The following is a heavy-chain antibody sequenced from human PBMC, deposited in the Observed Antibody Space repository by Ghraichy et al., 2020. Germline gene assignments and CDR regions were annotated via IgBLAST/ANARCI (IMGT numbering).Heavy chain of an antibody. CDR3: AKGRVEFYRDSSGYYLFDY. D-gene: IGHD3-22*01. Sequence: GESLNISCAASGFTFSNYAMSWVRQAPGKGLEWVSSISGSGGSTYYTDSVKGRFTISRDNSKNTLYLQMNSLRAEDTAVYYCAKGRVEFYRDSSGYYLFDYWGQGTLVTVSS. V-gene: IGHV3-23*01. CDR2: ISGSGGST. J-gene: IGHJ4*02. CDR1: GFTFSNYA.